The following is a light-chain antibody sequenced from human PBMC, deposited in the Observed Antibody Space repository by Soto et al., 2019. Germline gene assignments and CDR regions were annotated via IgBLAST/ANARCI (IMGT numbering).Light chain of an antibody. CDR2: GAS. CDR3: PQYNNWPLT. Sequence: EIVMTQSPATLSVSPGERATLSCRASQSVTSNLAWYQQKRGQAPRLLIYGASTRATGIPARFSGSGSGTEFTPTISSLPSEGLGVYFCPQYNNWPLTFGGGTKVEIK. J-gene: IGKJ4*01. CDR1: QSVTSN. V-gene: IGKV3-15*01.